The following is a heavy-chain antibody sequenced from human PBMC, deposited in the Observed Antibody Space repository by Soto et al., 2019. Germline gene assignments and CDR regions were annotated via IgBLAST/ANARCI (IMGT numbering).Heavy chain of an antibody. D-gene: IGHD6-19*01. CDR2: FYYSGST. V-gene: IGHV4-39*01. J-gene: IGHJ3*02. Sequence: QLQLQESGPGLVKPSETLSLTCTVSGGSISSSSYYWGWIRQPPGKGLEWIGSFYYSGSTYLNPSLKSRVTISVDTSKNQFSLKLRSVPAADTAVYYCARPYGSGWYDAFAIWGQGTMVTVSS. CDR3: ARPYGSGWYDAFAI. CDR1: GGSISSSSYY.